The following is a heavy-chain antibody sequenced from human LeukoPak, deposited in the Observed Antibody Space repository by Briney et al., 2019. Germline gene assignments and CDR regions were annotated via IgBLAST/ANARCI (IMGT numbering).Heavy chain of an antibody. J-gene: IGHJ6*02. CDR1: GYTFTCYY. CDR3: ARPRGTADYYYYGMDV. CDR2: INPNSGGT. D-gene: IGHD1-26*01. V-gene: IGHV1-2*02. Sequence: ASGKVSCKASGYTFTCYYMHWVRQAPGQGLEWMGWINPNSGGTNYAQKFQGRVTMTRDTSISTAYMELSRLRSDDTAVYYCARPRGTADYYYYGMDVWGQGTTVTVSS.